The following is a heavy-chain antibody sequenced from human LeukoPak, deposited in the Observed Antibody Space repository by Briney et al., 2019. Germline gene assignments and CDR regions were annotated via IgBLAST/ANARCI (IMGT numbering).Heavy chain of an antibody. D-gene: IGHD2-2*03. Sequence: SETLSLTCTVSGGSISSYYWSWIRQPPGKGLEWTGYIYYSGSTNYNPSLKSRVTISVDTSKNQFSLKLSSVTAADTAVYYCARVFGYCSSTSCYDWFDPWGQGTLVTVSS. V-gene: IGHV4-59*01. CDR1: GGSISSYY. J-gene: IGHJ5*02. CDR2: IYYSGST. CDR3: ARVFGYCSSTSCYDWFDP.